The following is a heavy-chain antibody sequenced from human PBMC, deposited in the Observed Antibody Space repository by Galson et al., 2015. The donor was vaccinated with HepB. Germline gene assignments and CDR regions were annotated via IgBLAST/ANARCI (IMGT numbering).Heavy chain of an antibody. D-gene: IGHD1-1*01. CDR3: AKGGRQLPQDY. CDR2: ISSGGVTT. J-gene: IGHJ4*02. CDR1: GFTFSNSA. Sequence: SLRLSCAASGFTFSNSAMSWVRQAPGKGLEWVSSISSGGVTTYYADSVKGRFTISRDNFKNTLSLQMNSLRAEDTAVYYCAKGGRQLPQDYWGQGTLVTVSS. V-gene: IGHV3-23*01.